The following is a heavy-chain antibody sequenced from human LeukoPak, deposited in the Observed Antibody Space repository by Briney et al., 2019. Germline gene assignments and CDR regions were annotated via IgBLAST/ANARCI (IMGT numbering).Heavy chain of an antibody. CDR1: GGSISSYY. J-gene: IGHJ4*02. V-gene: IGHV4-59*01. D-gene: IGHD6-13*01. Sequence: SETLSLTCTVSGGSISSYYWSWIRQPPGKGLEWVGYIYYSGSTNYNPSLKSRVTISVDTSKNQFSLKLSSVTAADTAVYYCARARAAAGLSYFDYWGQGTLVTVSS. CDR3: ARARAAAGLSYFDY. CDR2: IYYSGST.